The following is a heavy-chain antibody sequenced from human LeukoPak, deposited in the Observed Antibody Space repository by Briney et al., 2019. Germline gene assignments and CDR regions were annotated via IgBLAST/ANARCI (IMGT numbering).Heavy chain of an antibody. V-gene: IGHV3-7*03. CDR3: ASTPSSTSCS. J-gene: IGHJ5*02. CDR1: GFTFGKYW. CDR2: IKLDGSEK. D-gene: IGHD2-2*01. Sequence: PGGSLRLSCVASGFTFGKYWMSWVRQAPGKGLEWVANIKLDGSEKNYVDSVTGRFTISRDNTKNSLYLQMNSLRVEDTAVYYCASTPSSTSCSWGQGTLVTVSS.